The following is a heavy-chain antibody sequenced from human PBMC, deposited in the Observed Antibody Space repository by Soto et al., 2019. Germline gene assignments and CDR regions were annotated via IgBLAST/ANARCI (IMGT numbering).Heavy chain of an antibody. CDR2: INWNGGST. CDR3: ASAWADYYASSGRI. J-gene: IGHJ3*02. D-gene: IGHD3-22*01. Sequence: EVQLVESGGGVVRPGGSLRLSCAASGFTFNDYGMSWVRQAPGKGLEWVSGINWNGGSTGYADSVKGRFTISRDNAKNSLYLQMNSLSAEDTDLYYCASAWADYYASSGRIWGQGTMVTVSS. V-gene: IGHV3-20*04. CDR1: GFTFNDYG.